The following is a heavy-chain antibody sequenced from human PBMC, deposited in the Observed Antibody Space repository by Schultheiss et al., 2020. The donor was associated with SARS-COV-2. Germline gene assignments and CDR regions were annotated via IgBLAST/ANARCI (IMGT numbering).Heavy chain of an antibody. V-gene: IGHV6-1*01. Sequence: SQTLSLTCVISGDSVSSSGAAWNWIRQSPSRGLEWLGRTFYRSKWYNDYPISVKSRITISPDPSKNQFSLQLNSVTPEDTAVYYCARAIAAAGIWFDPWGQGTLVTVSS. CDR2: TFYRSKWYN. J-gene: IGHJ5*02. D-gene: IGHD6-13*01. CDR3: ARAIAAAGIWFDP. CDR1: GDSVSSSGAA.